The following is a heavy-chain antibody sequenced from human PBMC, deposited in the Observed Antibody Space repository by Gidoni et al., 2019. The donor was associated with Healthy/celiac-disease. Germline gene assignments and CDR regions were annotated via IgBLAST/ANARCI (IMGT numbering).Heavy chain of an antibody. J-gene: IGHJ5*02. CDR2: IWYDGSNK. CDR3: AREAGHNWFDP. V-gene: IGHV3-33*01. Sequence: QVQLVESGGGVVQPGRSLRRSCAGSGFTFSSYGMHWVRQAPGKGLEWVAVIWYDGSNKYYADSVKGRFTISRDNSKNTLYLQMNSLRAEDTAVYYCAREAGHNWFDPWGQGTLVTVSS. CDR1: GFTFSSYG.